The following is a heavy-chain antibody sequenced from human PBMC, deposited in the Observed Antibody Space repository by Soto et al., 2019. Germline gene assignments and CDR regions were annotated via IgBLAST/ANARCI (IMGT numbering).Heavy chain of an antibody. CDR3: ARDDDRSGDY. CDR2: IYYSGST. J-gene: IGHJ4*02. Sequence: QLQLQESGPALVKPSETLSLTCTVSGGSISTSSYYWGWIRQPPGKGLEWIGSIYYSGSTYYNPSLKSRVTISGDTSKNQFSLKLSSVTAADTAVYYCARDDDRSGDYWGQGTLVTVSS. D-gene: IGHD3-22*01. CDR1: GGSISTSSYY. V-gene: IGHV4-39*01.